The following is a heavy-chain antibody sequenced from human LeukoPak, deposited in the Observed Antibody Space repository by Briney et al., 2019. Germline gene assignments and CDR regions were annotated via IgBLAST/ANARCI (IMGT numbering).Heavy chain of an antibody. CDR1: GGSITTTNF. Sequence: SETLSLTCGVSGGSITTTNFWSWVRQTPGQGPEWIGEVSVSGLSDYNPSLGGRVTMSPDTSKNHLSLRLPSVTAADPAVYYCTRENAAFSPFGYWGQGTLVTV. CDR2: VSVSGLS. V-gene: IGHV4-4*02. D-gene: IGHD6-25*01. J-gene: IGHJ4*02. CDR3: TRENAAFSPFGY.